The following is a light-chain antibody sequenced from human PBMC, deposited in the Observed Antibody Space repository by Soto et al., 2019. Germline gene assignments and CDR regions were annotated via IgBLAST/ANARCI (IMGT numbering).Light chain of an antibody. CDR3: QQRSNWRFT. Sequence: EIVLTQSPATLSLSPGERATLSCRASQSVSSYLAWYQQKPGQAPRLLIYDASNRATGIPARFSGSGSGTDFTLTISSQEPEDFAIYYCQQRSNWRFTFGPGTKVDIK. J-gene: IGKJ3*01. CDR2: DAS. CDR1: QSVSSY. V-gene: IGKV3-11*01.